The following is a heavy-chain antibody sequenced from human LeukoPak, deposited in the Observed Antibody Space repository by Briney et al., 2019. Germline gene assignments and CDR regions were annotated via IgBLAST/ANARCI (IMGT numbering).Heavy chain of an antibody. CDR2: IRAYNGNT. CDR3: ARNQGAISWWFDP. Sequence: ASVKVSCKASGYTFTSYGISWVRQAPGQGLEWVGWIRAYNGNTNYAQKLKGRDTMTTRTSTSTAYMELRSLRSDDTAVYYCARNQGAISWWFDPWGQGTLVTVSS. D-gene: IGHD1-26*01. J-gene: IGHJ5*02. CDR1: GYTFTSYG. V-gene: IGHV1-18*01.